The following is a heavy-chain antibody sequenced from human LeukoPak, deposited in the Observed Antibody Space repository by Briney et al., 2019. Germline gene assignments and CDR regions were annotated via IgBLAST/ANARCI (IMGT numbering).Heavy chain of an antibody. CDR1: GYTLTELS. Sequence: ASVKVSCKVSGYTLTELSMHWVRQAPGKGLEWMGGFDPEDGETIYAQKFQGRVTTTEDTSTDTAYMELSSLRSEDTAVYYCATGRGYGPDIYWGQGTLVTVSS. V-gene: IGHV1-24*01. CDR2: FDPEDGET. D-gene: IGHD5-12*01. CDR3: ATGRGYGPDIY. J-gene: IGHJ4*02.